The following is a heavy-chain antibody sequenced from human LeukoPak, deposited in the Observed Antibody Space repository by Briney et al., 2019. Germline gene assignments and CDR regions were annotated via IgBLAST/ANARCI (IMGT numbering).Heavy chain of an antibody. CDR3: ARDGDSYGYGPGWYFDL. CDR2: ISSSSSTI. V-gene: IGHV3-48*01. Sequence: GGSLRLSCAASGFTFSSYSMNWVRQAPGKGLEWVSYISSSSSTIYYADSVKGRFTISRDNAKNSLYLQMNSLRAEDTAVYYCARDGDSYGYGPGWYFDLWGRGTLVTVSS. CDR1: GFTFSSYS. J-gene: IGHJ2*01. D-gene: IGHD5-18*01.